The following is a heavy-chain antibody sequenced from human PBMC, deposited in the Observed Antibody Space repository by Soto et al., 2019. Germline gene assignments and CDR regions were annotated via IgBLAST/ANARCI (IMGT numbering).Heavy chain of an antibody. Sequence: QVQLQESGPGLVKPSGTLSLTCAVSGGSISSSNWWSWVRQPPGKGLEWIGEIYHSGSTNYNPSLKSRVTMSVDKSKNQFSLKLSSVTAADTAVYYCARARTMSSGWLSWFDPWGQGTLVTVSS. D-gene: IGHD6-19*01. V-gene: IGHV4-4*02. J-gene: IGHJ5*02. CDR1: GGSISSSNW. CDR2: IYHSGST. CDR3: ARARTMSSGWLSWFDP.